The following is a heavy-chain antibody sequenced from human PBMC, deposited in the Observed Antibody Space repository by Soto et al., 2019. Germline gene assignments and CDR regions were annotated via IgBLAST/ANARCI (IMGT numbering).Heavy chain of an antibody. CDR3: ARDDWGYCSSTSCYGANYYYYGMDV. CDR1: GYTFTSYG. J-gene: IGHJ6*02. Sequence: QVPLVQSGAEVKKPGASVKVSCKASGYTFTSYGISWVRQAPGQGLEWMGWISAYNGNTNYAQKLQGRVTMTTDTSTSTSYMELRSLRSDDTAVYYCARDDWGYCSSTSCYGANYYYYGMDVWGQGTTVTVSS. V-gene: IGHV1-18*01. CDR2: ISAYNGNT. D-gene: IGHD2-2*01.